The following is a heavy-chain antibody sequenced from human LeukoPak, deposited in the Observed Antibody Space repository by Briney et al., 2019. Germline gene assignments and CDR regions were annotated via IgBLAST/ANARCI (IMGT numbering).Heavy chain of an antibody. CDR2: ISYDGSNK. J-gene: IGHJ4*02. Sequence: GGSLRLSCAASGFTFSSYGMHWVRQAPGKGLEWVAVISYDGSNKYYADSVKGRFTISRDNSKNTLYLQMNSLRAEDTAVYYCAKPTLVVTASGFDYWGQGTQVTVSS. CDR1: GFTFSSYG. CDR3: AKPTLVVTASGFDY. D-gene: IGHD2-21*02. V-gene: IGHV3-30*18.